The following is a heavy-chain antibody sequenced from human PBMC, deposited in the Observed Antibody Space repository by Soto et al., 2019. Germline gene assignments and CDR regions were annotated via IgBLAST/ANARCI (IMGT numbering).Heavy chain of an antibody. CDR2: INPSGGST. D-gene: IGHD2-15*01. CDR1: GYTFTSYY. V-gene: IGHV1-46*01. Sequence: ASVKVSCKASGYTFTSYYMHWLRQAPGQGLEWMGIINPSGGSTSYAQKFQGRVTMTRDTSTSTVYMELSSLRSEDTAVYYCARVAGWTHRRYYFDYWGQGTLVTVSS. CDR3: ARVAGWTHRRYYFDY. J-gene: IGHJ4*02.